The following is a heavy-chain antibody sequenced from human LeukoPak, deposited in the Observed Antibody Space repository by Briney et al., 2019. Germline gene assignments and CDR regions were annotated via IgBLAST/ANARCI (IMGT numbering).Heavy chain of an antibody. CDR2: INHSGST. D-gene: IGHD3-22*01. CDR1: VGSFSGYY. CDR3: ARFGTSGYLNWYFDL. V-gene: IGHV4-34*01. J-gene: IGHJ2*01. Sequence: SETLSLTCAVYVGSFSGYYWSWIRQPPGRGLEWIGEINHSGSTNYNPSLKSRITISVDTSKNQFSLKLSSVTAADTAVYYCARFGTSGYLNWYFDLWGRGTLVTVSS.